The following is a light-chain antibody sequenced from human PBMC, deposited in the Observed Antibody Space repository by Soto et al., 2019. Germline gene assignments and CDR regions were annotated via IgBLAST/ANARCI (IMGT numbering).Light chain of an antibody. Sequence: QSVLTQPHSVSAAPGQRVTISCTGSTSNIGAGYEVHWYRQLPGTAPKLLIFGNTNRPSGVPDRFSGSRSGTSASLAITGLQPDDEADYYCQSYDVSLSGWVFGGGTKVTVL. CDR3: QSYDVSLSGWV. CDR1: TSNIGAGYE. CDR2: GNT. V-gene: IGLV1-40*01. J-gene: IGLJ2*01.